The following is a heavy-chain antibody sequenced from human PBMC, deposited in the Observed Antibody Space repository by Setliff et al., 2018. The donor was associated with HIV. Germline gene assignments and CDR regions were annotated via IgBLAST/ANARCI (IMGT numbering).Heavy chain of an antibody. J-gene: IGHJ6*03. CDR1: GGSISSSSYY. CDR2: IYYSGST. D-gene: IGHD5-12*01. Sequence: ASETLSLTCTVSGGSISSSSYYWGWIRQPPGKGLEWIGSIYYSGSTYYNPSLKSRVTISVDTSKNQFSLKLSSVTAADTAVYYCARGRKRDGYNFYYYYMDVWDKGTTVTVSS. CDR3: ARGRKRDGYNFYYYYMDV. V-gene: IGHV4-39*01.